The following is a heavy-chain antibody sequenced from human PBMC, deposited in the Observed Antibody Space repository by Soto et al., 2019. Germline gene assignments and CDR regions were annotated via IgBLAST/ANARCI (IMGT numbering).Heavy chain of an antibody. V-gene: IGHV1-18*01. CDR1: GYTFTSYG. Sequence: GSSVKVSCKASGYTFTSYGIIWVRQARGQGLEWMGWISAYNGNTNYAQKLQGRVTMTTDTSTSTAYMELRSLRSDDTAVYYCARETAFSGFWVPFDICGQRTTGTVAS. CDR3: ARETAFSGFWVPFDI. D-gene: IGHD6-25*01. CDR2: ISAYNGNT. J-gene: IGHJ3*02.